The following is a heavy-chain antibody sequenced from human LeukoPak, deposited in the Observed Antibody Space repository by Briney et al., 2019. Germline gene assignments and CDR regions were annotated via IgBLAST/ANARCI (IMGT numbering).Heavy chain of an antibody. CDR2: IIPIFGTA. D-gene: IGHD3-22*01. Sequence: SVKVSCKASGGTFSSYAISWVRQAPGQGLEWMGGIIPIFGTANYAQKFQGRVTITADESTSTAYMELSSLRSEDTAVYYCATSSAYYYDSSGYSHWGQGTLVTVSS. CDR1: GGTFSSYA. V-gene: IGHV1-69*13. J-gene: IGHJ4*02. CDR3: ATSSAYYYDSSGYSH.